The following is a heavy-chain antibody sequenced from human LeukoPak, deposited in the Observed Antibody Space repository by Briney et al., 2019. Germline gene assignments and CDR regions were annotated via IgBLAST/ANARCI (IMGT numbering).Heavy chain of an antibody. CDR3: ARQGYNDFTSRPFDY. J-gene: IGHJ4*02. Sequence: SETLCLTCTVSGGTISSSGYYWGWLRQPPGKGVEWIGSIYYSGSTYYNPSLKSRVTISVDTSKNQFSLRLNSVNAADTAVFYCARQGYNDFTSRPFDYWGQGTLVTVSS. CDR1: GGTISSSGYY. CDR2: IYYSGST. D-gene: IGHD1-14*01. V-gene: IGHV4-39*01.